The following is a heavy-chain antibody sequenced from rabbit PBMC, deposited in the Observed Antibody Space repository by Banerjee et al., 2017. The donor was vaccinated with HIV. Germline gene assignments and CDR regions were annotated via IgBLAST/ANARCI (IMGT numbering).Heavy chain of an antibody. Sequence: QSLEESGGDLVKPGASLTLTCTASGFSFSSNYWICWVRQAPGKGLEWIACIYAGSSGSTYYASWAKGRFTISKTSSTTVTLQMTSLTAADTATYFCARNYAGYAGAGYAMWANLWGPGTLVTVS. CDR3: ARNYAGYAGAGYAMWANL. CDR2: IYAGSSGST. D-gene: IGHD4-2*01. CDR1: GFSFSSNYW. J-gene: IGHJ4*01. V-gene: IGHV1S40*01.